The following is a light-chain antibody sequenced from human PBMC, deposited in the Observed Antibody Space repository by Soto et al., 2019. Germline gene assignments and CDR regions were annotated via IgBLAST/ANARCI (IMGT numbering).Light chain of an antibody. CDR3: QQYTIWPIA. CDR2: DAS. V-gene: IGKV1-5*01. J-gene: IGKJ5*01. CDR1: QSIGSW. Sequence: EMQTSQSPPPLSASVEDRVTITCRSSQSIGSWLAWNQQKPGKSPQLLIYDASSWTSGVPSRFSGSGSGTEFTLTISSLQSEDFAVYYCQQYTIWPIAFGQGTRLEIK.